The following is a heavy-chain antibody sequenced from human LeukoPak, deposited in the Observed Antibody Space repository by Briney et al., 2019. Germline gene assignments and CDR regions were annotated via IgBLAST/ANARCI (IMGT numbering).Heavy chain of an antibody. CDR2: IKQDGSEK. CDR1: GFTFSSYW. CDR3: ARERFGYYYYMDV. D-gene: IGHD3-10*01. J-gene: IGHJ6*03. Sequence: GGSLRLSCAASGFTFSSYWMSWVRQAPGKGLEWVANIKQDGSEKYYVDSVKGRFTISRDNAKNSLYLQMNSLRAEDTAVYYCARERFGYYYYMDVWGKGTTVIVSS. V-gene: IGHV3-7*01.